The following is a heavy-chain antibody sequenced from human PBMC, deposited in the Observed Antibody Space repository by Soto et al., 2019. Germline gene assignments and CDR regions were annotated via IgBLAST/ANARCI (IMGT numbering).Heavy chain of an antibody. Sequence: SETLSLTCTVSGGSISSYYWSWIRQPPGKGLEWIGYIYYSGSTNYNPSLKSRVTISVDTSKNQFSLKLSSVTAADTAVYYCARVRYCSGGSCYKAWFDPWGQGTLVTVSS. V-gene: IGHV4-59*01. CDR1: GGSISSYY. J-gene: IGHJ5*02. D-gene: IGHD2-15*01. CDR3: ARVRYCSGGSCYKAWFDP. CDR2: IYYSGST.